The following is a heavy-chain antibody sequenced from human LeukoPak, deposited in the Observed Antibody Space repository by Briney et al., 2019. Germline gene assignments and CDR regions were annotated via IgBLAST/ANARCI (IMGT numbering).Heavy chain of an antibody. Sequence: PGGSLRLSCAASGFTFSSYSMNWVRQAPGKGLEWVTSISSSSSYIYYADSVKGRFTISRDNAKNSLYLQMNSLRAEDTAVYYCARGGAAAARKRGIDYWGQGTLVPVSS. D-gene: IGHD6-13*01. J-gene: IGHJ4*02. CDR3: ARGGAAAARKRGIDY. CDR2: ISSSSSYI. V-gene: IGHV3-21*01. CDR1: GFTFSSYS.